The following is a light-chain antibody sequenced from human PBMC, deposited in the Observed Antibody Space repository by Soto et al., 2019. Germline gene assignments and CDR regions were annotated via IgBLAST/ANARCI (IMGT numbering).Light chain of an antibody. J-gene: IGKJ1*01. V-gene: IGKV4-1*01. CDR3: QHYYTTRWT. CDR2: WAS. Sequence: DIVMTQSPDSLAVSLGERATFNCKSSQSVLYSSNNKNSVAWYQQKPGQPPQLLIYWASTRESGVPDRFSGSESGTDFTLTISSLQAEDVEVYYCQHYYTTRWTFGQGTKVDIK. CDR1: QSVLYSSNNKNS.